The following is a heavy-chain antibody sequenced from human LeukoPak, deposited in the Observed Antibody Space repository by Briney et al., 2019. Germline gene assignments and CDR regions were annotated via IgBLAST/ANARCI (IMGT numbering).Heavy chain of an antibody. V-gene: IGHV3-7*01. CDR2: IKQDGSEK. CDR3: ATVWFGESRY. D-gene: IGHD3-10*01. CDR1: GFTFSNAW. Sequence: GGSLRLSCAASGFTFSNAWMSWVRQAPGKGLEWVANIKQDGSEKYYVDSVKGRFTISRDNAKNSLYLQMNSLRAEDTAVYYCATVWFGESRYWGQGTLVTVSS. J-gene: IGHJ4*02.